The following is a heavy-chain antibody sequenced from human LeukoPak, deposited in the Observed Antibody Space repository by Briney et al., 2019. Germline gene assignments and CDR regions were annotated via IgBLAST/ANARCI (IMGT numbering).Heavy chain of an antibody. CDR2: IIPIFGTA. D-gene: IGHD4-17*01. CDR1: GGTFSSYA. V-gene: IGHV1-69*13. CDR3: ARRDFGDYGSWAWFDP. J-gene: IGHJ5*01. Sequence: SVKVSCKASGGTFSSYAISWVRQAPGQGLEWMGGIIPIFGTANYAQKFQGRVTITADESTSTAYMEPSSLRSEDTAVYYCARRDFGDYGSWAWFDPWGQGTLV.